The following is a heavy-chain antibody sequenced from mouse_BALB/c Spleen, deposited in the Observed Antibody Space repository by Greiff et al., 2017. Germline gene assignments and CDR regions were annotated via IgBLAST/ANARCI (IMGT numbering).Heavy chain of an antibody. V-gene: IGHV5-17*02. CDR2: ISSGSSTI. D-gene: IGHD2-14*01. CDR1: GFTFSSFG. J-gene: IGHJ2*01. CDR3: ARGNRYDDGPYFDY. Sequence: DVKLVESGGGLVQPGGSRKLSCAASGFTFSSFGMHWVRQAPEKGLEWVAYISSGSSTIYYADTVKGRFTISRDNPKNTLFLQMTSLRSEDTAMYYCARGNRYDDGPYFDYWGQGTTLTVSS.